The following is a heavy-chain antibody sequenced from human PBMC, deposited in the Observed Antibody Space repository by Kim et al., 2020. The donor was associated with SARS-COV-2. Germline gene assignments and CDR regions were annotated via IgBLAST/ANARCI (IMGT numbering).Heavy chain of an antibody. Sequence: YADAVKGRFTISRDIAKNSLYLQMSSLRAEDMALYYCAKDSGEAMAGTGYWGQGTLVTVS. CDR3: AKDSGEAMAGTGY. V-gene: IGHV3-9*03. D-gene: IGHD6-19*01. J-gene: IGHJ4*02.